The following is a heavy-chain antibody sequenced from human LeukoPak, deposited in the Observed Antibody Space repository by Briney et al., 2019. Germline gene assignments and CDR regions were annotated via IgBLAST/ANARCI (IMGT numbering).Heavy chain of an antibody. D-gene: IGHD3-9*01. Sequence: SETLSLTCTVSGGSISSSSYYWGWIRQPPGKGLEWIGSIYYSGSTYCNPSLKSRVTISVDTSKNQFSLKLSSVTAADTAVYYCARSGFYDILTGLISPLDYWGQGTLVTVSS. CDR2: IYYSGST. CDR1: GGSISSSSYY. CDR3: ARSGFYDILTGLISPLDY. V-gene: IGHV4-39*01. J-gene: IGHJ4*02.